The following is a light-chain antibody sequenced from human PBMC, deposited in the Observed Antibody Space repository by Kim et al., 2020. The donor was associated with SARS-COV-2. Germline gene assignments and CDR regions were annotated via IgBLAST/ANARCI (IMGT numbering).Light chain of an antibody. CDR3: QQYSGYWT. V-gene: IGKV1-5*03. Sequence: DIQMTQSPSTLSASVGDRVTITCRASQSISSWLAWHQQKPGKAPKLLIYKASTLESGAPSRFSGSGSGTEFTLTISSLQPDDFATYYCQQYSGYWTFGQGTKVDIK. CDR1: QSISSW. J-gene: IGKJ1*01. CDR2: KAS.